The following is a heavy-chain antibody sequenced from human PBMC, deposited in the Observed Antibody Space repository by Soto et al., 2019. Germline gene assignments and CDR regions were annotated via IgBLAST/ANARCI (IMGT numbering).Heavy chain of an antibody. CDR1: EFPFSDYT. J-gene: IGHJ4*02. V-gene: IGHV3-21*01. CDR3: ARDRRTKGYCSSSSCYASDS. CDR2: ISRRSVYI. Sequence: EVHLVESGGGLVKPGGSLRLSCAGSEFPFSDYTMTWVRQAPGKGLEWVSSISRRSVYIYYADSVKGRFTISRDNATNSLSLLMNSLKAEDTAVYYCARDRRTKGYCSSSSCYASDSWGQGTLVTVSS. D-gene: IGHD2-2*01.